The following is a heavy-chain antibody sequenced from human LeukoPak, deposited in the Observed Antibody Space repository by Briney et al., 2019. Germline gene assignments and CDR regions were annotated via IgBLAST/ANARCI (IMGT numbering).Heavy chain of an antibody. D-gene: IGHD2-15*01. CDR1: GFTFSSYW. V-gene: IGHV3-74*01. J-gene: IGHJ4*02. CDR2: ITSEGSST. Sequence: GGSLRLSCAASGFTFSSYWMHWVRQVPGKGLVWVSRITSEGSSTSYADSVTGRFTISRDNAKNTLYLQMNSLRAEDTAVYYCARGSSVVALDWGQGTLVTVSS. CDR3: ARGSSVVALD.